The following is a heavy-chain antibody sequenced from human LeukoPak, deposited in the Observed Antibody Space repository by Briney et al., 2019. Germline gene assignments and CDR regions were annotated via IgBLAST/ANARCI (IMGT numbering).Heavy chain of an antibody. CDR2: IYYSGST. CDR1: GGSISSSSYY. V-gene: IGHV4-39*07. CDR3: ARDDPGGNY. D-gene: IGHD3-16*01. Sequence: SETLSLTCTVSGGSISSSSYYWGWIRQPPGKGLEWIGSIYYSGSTYYNPSLKSRVTISVDTSKNQFSLKLSSVAAADTAVYYCARDDPGGNYWGQGTLVTVSS. J-gene: IGHJ4*02.